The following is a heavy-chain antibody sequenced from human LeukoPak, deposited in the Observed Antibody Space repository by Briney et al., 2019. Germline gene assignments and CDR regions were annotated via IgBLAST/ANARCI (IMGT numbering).Heavy chain of an antibody. CDR1: GYTFTSYG. CDR3: ARDPDGTEDFDY. V-gene: IGHV1-18*01. J-gene: IGHJ4*02. D-gene: IGHD1-26*01. CDR2: ISAYNGDT. Sequence: ASVKVSCKASGYTFTSYGISWVRQAPGQGLQWTGWISAYNGDTNYAQKLQGRVTMTTDTSTSTAYMELRSLRSDDTAVYFCARDPDGTEDFDYWGQGTLVTVSS.